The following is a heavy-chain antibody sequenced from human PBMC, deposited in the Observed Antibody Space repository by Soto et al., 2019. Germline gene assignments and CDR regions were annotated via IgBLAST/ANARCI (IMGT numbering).Heavy chain of an antibody. CDR2: IYYSGST. Sequence: PSETLSLTCTGSGCSISSYYWSWVRQPPGKGLEWIGYIYYSGSTNYNPSLKSRVTISVDTSKNQFSLKLSSVTAADTAVYYCARDLSSSIAVAGTYYYYYYMDVWGKGTTVTVSS. CDR3: ARDLSSSIAVAGTYYYYYYMDV. D-gene: IGHD6-19*01. CDR1: GCSISSYY. J-gene: IGHJ6*03. V-gene: IGHV4-59*01.